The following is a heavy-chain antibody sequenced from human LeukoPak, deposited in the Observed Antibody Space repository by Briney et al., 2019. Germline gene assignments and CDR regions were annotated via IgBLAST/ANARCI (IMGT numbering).Heavy chain of an antibody. Sequence: SETLSLTCTVSGGSISSYYWSWIRQPAGKGLERIGRIYTSGSTTYNPSLKSGGTISVHPSNIQFSLNLSSVTPTDTAVYYCARLRLNYYYNYGIDFWGQGTTVAVSS. J-gene: IGHJ6*02. CDR2: IYTSGST. CDR1: GGSISSYY. CDR3: ARLRLNYYYNYGIDF. V-gene: IGHV4-4*07.